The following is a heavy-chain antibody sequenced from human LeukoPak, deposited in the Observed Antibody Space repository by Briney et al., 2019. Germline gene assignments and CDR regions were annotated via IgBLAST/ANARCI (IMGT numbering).Heavy chain of an antibody. Sequence: GRSLRLSCAASGFTFDDYAMHWVRQAPGKGLEWVSGISWNSGSIGYADSVKGRFTISRDNSKNSLYLQMNSLRTEDTALYYCAKANLAAAGTHYYYYGMDVWGQGTTVTVSS. CDR2: ISWNSGSI. J-gene: IGHJ6*02. CDR1: GFTFDDYA. D-gene: IGHD6-13*01. CDR3: AKANLAAAGTHYYYYGMDV. V-gene: IGHV3-9*01.